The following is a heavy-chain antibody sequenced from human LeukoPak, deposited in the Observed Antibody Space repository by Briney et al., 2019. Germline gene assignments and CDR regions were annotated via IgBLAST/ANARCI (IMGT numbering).Heavy chain of an antibody. CDR1: GFTVSSNY. CDR2: ISSSSSYI. D-gene: IGHD2-15*01. Sequence: GGSLRLSCAASGFTVSSNYMSWVRQAPGKGLEWVSSISSSSSYIYYADSVKGRFTISRDNAKNSLYLQMNSLRAEDTAVYYCARYCSGGSCYRWFDPWGQGTLVTVSS. CDR3: ARYCSGGSCYRWFDP. J-gene: IGHJ5*02. V-gene: IGHV3-21*01.